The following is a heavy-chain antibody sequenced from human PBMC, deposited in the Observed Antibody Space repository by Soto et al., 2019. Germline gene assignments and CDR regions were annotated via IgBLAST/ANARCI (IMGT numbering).Heavy chain of an antibody. CDR2: INAGNGNT. J-gene: IGHJ4*02. CDR1: GYTFTSYA. CDR3: ARDRSPKGLRSAGGLGD. Sequence: QVQLVQSGAEVKKPGASVKVSCKASGYTFTSYAMHWVRQAPGQRLEWMGWINAGNGNTKYSQKFQGRVTITRDTSASKAYMEVSSLRSEDTAVYYCARDRSPKGLRSAGGLGDWGQGTLVTVSS. V-gene: IGHV1-3*01. D-gene: IGHD5-12*01.